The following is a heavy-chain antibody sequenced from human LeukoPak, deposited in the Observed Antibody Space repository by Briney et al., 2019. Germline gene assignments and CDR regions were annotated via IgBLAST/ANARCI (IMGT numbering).Heavy chain of an antibody. CDR2: IYYSGRN. CDR3: ARRVGRYFGERAYYYNYMDV. CDR1: GFTFSSYR. J-gene: IGHJ6*03. V-gene: IGHV4-39*07. Sequence: PGGSLRLSCAASGFTFSSYRMNWVRQAPGKGLEWIGSIYYSGRNYYNPSLKSRVTISVDTSKNHFSLKLSSVTAADTAVYYCARRVGRYFGERAYYYNYMDVWAKGTTVTISS. D-gene: IGHD3-10*01.